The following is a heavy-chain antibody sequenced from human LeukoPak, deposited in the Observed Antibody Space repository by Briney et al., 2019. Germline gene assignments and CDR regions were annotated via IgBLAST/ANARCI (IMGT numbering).Heavy chain of an antibody. J-gene: IGHJ5*02. Sequence: GGSLRLSCAASGFTFSSYWMHWVRQAPGKGLVWVSRINSDGSSTSYADSVKGRFTVSRDNAKNTLYLQMNSLRAEDTAVYYCARGAVRAAVAEASWFDPWGQGTLVTVSS. CDR2: INSDGSST. CDR1: GFTFSSYW. D-gene: IGHD6-19*01. CDR3: ARGAVRAAVAEASWFDP. V-gene: IGHV3-74*01.